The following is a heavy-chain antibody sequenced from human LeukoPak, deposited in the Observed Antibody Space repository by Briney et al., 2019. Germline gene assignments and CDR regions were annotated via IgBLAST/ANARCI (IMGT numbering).Heavy chain of an antibody. D-gene: IGHD3-22*01. CDR1: GFTFRKYW. V-gene: IGHV3-74*01. J-gene: IGHJ4*02. CDR2: INPDDEST. Sequence: TGGSLRLSCAASGFTFRKYWLHWVRQAPGKGLVWVSRINPDDESTSYADSVKGRFTISRDNAKSTLYLQMNSLRAEDTAVYYCARSSTTYYYDSGSHYWGQGTLVTVSS. CDR3: ARSSTTYYYDSGSHY.